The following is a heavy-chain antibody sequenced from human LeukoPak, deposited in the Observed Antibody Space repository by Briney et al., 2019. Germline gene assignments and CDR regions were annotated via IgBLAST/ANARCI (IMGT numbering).Heavy chain of an antibody. J-gene: IGHJ4*02. CDR2: INHSGST. CDR3: AGYYYDSSGYYTFDY. V-gene: IGHV4-34*01. D-gene: IGHD3-22*01. Sequence: SETLSLTCAVYGGPFSGYYWSWIRQPPGKGLEWIGEINHSGSTNYNPSLKSRVTISVDTSKNQFSLKLSSVTAADTAVYYCAGYYYDSSGYYTFDYWGQGTLVTVSS. CDR1: GGPFSGYY.